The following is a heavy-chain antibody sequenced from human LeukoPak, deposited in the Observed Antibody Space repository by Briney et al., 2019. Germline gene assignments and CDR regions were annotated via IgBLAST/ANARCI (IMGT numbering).Heavy chain of an antibody. CDR2: IRYDGSNK. D-gene: IGHD2-8*02. CDR3: AKAGGHLDY. CDR1: GFTFSSYG. V-gene: IGHV3-30*02. J-gene: IGHJ4*02. Sequence: PGGSLRLSCAASGFTFSSYGMHWVRQAPGKGLEWVAFIRYDGSNKYYADSVKGRFTISRDNSKNTLYLQMNSLRDEDTAVYYCAKAGGHLDYWGQGTLVTVSS.